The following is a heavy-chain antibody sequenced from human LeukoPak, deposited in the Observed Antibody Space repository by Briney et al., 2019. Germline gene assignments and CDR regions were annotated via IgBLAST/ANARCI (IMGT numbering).Heavy chain of an antibody. V-gene: IGHV3-23*01. Sequence: GGSLRLSCAASGFTFSNYAMSWVRQAPGKGLEWVSAISGSGDSTYYADSVRGRFTISRDNSKKTLYLQIHSLRAGDTAVYYCVKGPIFDYWGQGTLVTVSS. J-gene: IGHJ4*02. CDR2: ISGSGDST. CDR3: VKGPIFDY. CDR1: GFTFSNYA.